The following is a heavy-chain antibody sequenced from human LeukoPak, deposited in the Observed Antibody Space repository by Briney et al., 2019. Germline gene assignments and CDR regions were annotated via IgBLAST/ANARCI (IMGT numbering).Heavy chain of an antibody. Sequence: SESLSLTCTVSGGSISSYYWGSIRQPPGKGLGWSRYIYYSGSTNYNPSLKSRVTISVDTSKNQSSLKLSSVTAADTAVYYCARVAGTGVYYFDYWGQGTLVTVSS. CDR3: ARVAGTGVYYFDY. V-gene: IGHV4-59*01. CDR1: GGSISSYY. D-gene: IGHD6-13*01. J-gene: IGHJ4*02. CDR2: IYYSGST.